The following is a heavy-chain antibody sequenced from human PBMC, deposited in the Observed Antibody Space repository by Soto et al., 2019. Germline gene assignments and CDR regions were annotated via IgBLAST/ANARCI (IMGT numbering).Heavy chain of an antibody. Sequence: QVQLVQSGTVVQRRGSSVKVSCQAAGCTFSSHGMAWVRQAPGQGLEWMGGIIATFGTPTYAPQFQGRVTITADKSTNTYYRELISLSSGATCDYSSAGERSAQYCTFCGQGTVITASS. D-gene: IGHD2-15*01. CDR2: IIATFGTP. CDR1: GCTFSSHG. J-gene: IGHJ4*02. CDR3: AGERSAQYCTF. V-gene: IGHV1-69*06.